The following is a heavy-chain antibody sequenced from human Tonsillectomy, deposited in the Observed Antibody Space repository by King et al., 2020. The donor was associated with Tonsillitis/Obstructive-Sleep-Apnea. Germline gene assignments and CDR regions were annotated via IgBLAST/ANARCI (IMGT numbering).Heavy chain of an antibody. CDR1: GLTFSNAW. D-gene: IGHD2-2*01. CDR2: IKSKTDGGTT. Sequence: VQLVESGGGLVKPGGSLRLSCAASGLTFSNAWMSWFRQAPGKGLEWVGRIKSKTDGGTTDSAAPVKGRFTISGDVSKKTLYLQMNSLKTEDTAVYYCTTALYCSSTSCYRVGNSYYYYYYMDVWGKGTTVTVSS. CDR3: TTALYCSSTSCYRVGNSYYYYYYMDV. V-gene: IGHV3-15*01. J-gene: IGHJ6*03.